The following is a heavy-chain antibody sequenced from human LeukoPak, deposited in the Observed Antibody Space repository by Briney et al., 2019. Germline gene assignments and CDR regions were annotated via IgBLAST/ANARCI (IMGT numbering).Heavy chain of an antibody. D-gene: IGHD6-19*01. CDR3: ARGRLSGIAVAAPDY. V-gene: IGHV4-30-2*05. Sequence: SETLSLTCAVSGGSISSGGYSWSWIRQPPGKGLEWIGYIYHSGSTYYNPSLKSRVTISVDTSKNQFSLKLSSVTAADTAVYYCARGRLSGIAVAAPDYWGQGTLVTVSS. J-gene: IGHJ4*02. CDR1: GGSISSGGYS. CDR2: IYHSGST.